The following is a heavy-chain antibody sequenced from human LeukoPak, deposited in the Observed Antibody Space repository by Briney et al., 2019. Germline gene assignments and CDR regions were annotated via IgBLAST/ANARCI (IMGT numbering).Heavy chain of an antibody. Sequence: SETLSLTCTVSGGSITNRNYYWGWIRQSPGKGLEWIASMHYSGRTHYNPSLTSRVTISLDTSKNQFFLKVDSVTAADTAMYFCVRLPPTGITAAGTFEYWGQGVLVSVSS. V-gene: IGHV4-39*01. CDR2: MHYSGRT. CDR1: GGSITNRNYY. J-gene: IGHJ4*02. D-gene: IGHD6-25*01. CDR3: VRLPPTGITAAGTFEY.